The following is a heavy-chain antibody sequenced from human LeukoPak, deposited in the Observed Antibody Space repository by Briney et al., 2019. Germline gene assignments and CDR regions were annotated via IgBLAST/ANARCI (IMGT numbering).Heavy chain of an antibody. Sequence: SETLSLTCTVSGGSISSYYWSWIRQPPGKGLEWIGYISYSGSTNNNPSLKGRVTISVDTSKNQFSLKLSSVTAADTAVYYCARAGGDRSMPQDLDHWGQGTLVTVSS. CDR2: ISYSGST. CDR1: GGSISSYY. V-gene: IGHV4-59*01. D-gene: IGHD3-22*01. J-gene: IGHJ4*02. CDR3: ARAGGDRSMPQDLDH.